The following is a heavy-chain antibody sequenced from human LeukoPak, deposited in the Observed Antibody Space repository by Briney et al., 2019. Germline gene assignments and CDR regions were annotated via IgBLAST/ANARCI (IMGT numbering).Heavy chain of an antibody. J-gene: IGHJ4*02. CDR2: ISGSGDST. CDR1: GYTFSTYG. Sequence: RGSLRLSCAGSGYTFSTYGMSWVRQAPNKGLEWLSTISGSGDSTYYADSVKGRFTISRDNSKNTLFLQMNSLRAEDTAIYYCAKWQYYVSGDDYWGQGILVTVSS. D-gene: IGHD3-10*01. V-gene: IGHV3-23*01. CDR3: AKWQYYVSGDDY.